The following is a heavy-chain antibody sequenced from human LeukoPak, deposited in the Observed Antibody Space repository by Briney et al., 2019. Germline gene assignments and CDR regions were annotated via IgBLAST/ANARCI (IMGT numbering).Heavy chain of an antibody. CDR1: GGSFSGYY. Sequence: SETLSLTCAVCGGSFSGYYWSWIRQPPGKGLEWIGEINHSGSTNYNPSLKSRVTIAVDTSKNQFSLKLSSVAAADTAVYSCPRPPRGHRSGELDYWGQGTLVTVSS. V-gene: IGHV4-34*01. CDR2: INHSGST. J-gene: IGHJ4*02. CDR3: PRPPRGHRSGELDY. D-gene: IGHD3-10*01.